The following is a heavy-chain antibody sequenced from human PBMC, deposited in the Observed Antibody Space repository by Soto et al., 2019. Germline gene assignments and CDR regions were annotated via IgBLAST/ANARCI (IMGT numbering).Heavy chain of an antibody. Sequence: SETLSLTCTVSGGSISSYYWSWIRQPPGKGLEWIGYIYYSGSTNYNPSLKSRVTISVDTSKNQFPLKLSSVTAADTAVYYCASGYDFAHLPGHWGQGTLVTVSS. CDR3: ASGYDFAHLPGH. CDR1: GGSISSYY. V-gene: IGHV4-59*01. J-gene: IGHJ1*01. D-gene: IGHD5-12*01. CDR2: IYYSGST.